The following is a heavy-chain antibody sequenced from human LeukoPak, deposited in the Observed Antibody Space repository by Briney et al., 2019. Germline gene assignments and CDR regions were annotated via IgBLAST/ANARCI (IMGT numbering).Heavy chain of an antibody. D-gene: IGHD3-22*01. CDR1: GFTFSSYA. CDR3: AKAHNYYDSSGHPGDY. Sequence: PGGSLRLSCAASGFTFSSYAMGWVRQAPGKGLEWVSAISGSGGSTYYADSVKGRFTISRDNSKNTLYLQMNSLRAEDTAVYYCAKAHNYYDSSGHPGDYWGQGTLVTVSS. J-gene: IGHJ4*02. V-gene: IGHV3-23*01. CDR2: ISGSGGST.